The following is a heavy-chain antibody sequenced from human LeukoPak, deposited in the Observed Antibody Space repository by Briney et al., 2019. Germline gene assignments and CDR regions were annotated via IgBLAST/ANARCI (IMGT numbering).Heavy chain of an antibody. J-gene: IGHJ4*02. D-gene: IGHD2-2*02. CDR2: MSNSGGTI. V-gene: IGHV3-11*04. Sequence: SGGSLRLSCAASGFSFSDYYMSWIRQAPGKGLEWVSYMSNSGGTIYYADSVKGRFTISRDNSKHTLYLQMNSLRAEDTALYYCARDRCTSAACYTFDYWGQGTLVTVSS. CDR3: ARDRCTSAACYTFDY. CDR1: GFSFSDYY.